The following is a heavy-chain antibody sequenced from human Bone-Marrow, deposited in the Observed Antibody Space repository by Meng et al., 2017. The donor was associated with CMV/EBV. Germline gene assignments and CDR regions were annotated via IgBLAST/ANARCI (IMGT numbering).Heavy chain of an antibody. CDR3: ARGPSGNSFDY. Sequence: GESLKISCTVSGFTVSSNYMNWVRQAPGKGLEWVSYISSSGSTIYYADSVKGRFTISRDNAKNSLYLQMNSLRAEDTAVYYCARGPSGNSFDYWGQGTLVTVSS. D-gene: IGHD2-15*01. V-gene: IGHV3-48*03. J-gene: IGHJ4*02. CDR2: ISSSGSTI. CDR1: GFTVSSNY.